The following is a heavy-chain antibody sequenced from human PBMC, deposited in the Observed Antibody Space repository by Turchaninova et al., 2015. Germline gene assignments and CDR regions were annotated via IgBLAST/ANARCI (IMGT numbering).Heavy chain of an antibody. Sequence: QVQLVQSGAEGKKPGASGKVSCKASGYTFTGYYMNWVRQAPGQGLEWMGWINPNSGGTNYAQKFQGRVTMTRDTSISTAYMELSRLRSDDTAVYYCARAQFALWSSSNFDYWGQGTLVTVSS. J-gene: IGHJ4*02. CDR3: ARAQFALWSSSNFDY. V-gene: IGHV1-2*02. D-gene: IGHD3-10*01. CDR1: GYTFTGYY. CDR2: INPNSGGT.